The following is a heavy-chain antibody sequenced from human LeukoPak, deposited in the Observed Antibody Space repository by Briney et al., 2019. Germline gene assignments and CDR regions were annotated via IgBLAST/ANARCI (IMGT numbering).Heavy chain of an antibody. D-gene: IGHD6-13*01. J-gene: IGHJ5*02. CDR1: VYTFTSYG. V-gene: IGHV1-18*01. Sequence: ASVKVSCKASVYTFTSYGISWVRQAPGQGLEWMGWNSAYNGNTNYAQKLQGRVTMTTDTSTSTAYMELRSLRSDDTAVYYCARTALSSWYFSARFDPWGQGTLVTVSS. CDR2: NSAYNGNT. CDR3: ARTALSSWYFSARFDP.